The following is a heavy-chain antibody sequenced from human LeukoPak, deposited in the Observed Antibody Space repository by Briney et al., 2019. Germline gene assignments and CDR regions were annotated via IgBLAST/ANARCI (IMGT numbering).Heavy chain of an antibody. J-gene: IGHJ4*02. CDR2: IKQDGSEK. D-gene: IGHD6-13*01. CDR1: GFTFSSYW. Sequence: GGSLRLSCAASGFTFSSYWMSWVRQAPGKGLEWVANIKQDGSEKYYVDSVKGRFTISRDNAKNSLYLQMNSLRAEDTALYYCAKDIARRAAAGTSFDYWGQGTLVTVSS. CDR3: AKDIARRAAAGTSFDY. V-gene: IGHV3-7*03.